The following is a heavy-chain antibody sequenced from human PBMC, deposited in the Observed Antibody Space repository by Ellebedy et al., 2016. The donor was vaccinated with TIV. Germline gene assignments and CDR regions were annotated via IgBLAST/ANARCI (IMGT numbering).Heavy chain of an antibody. Sequence: GESLKISCAASGLSVSRSYMRWVRQTPGKGLEWVAVIHSGGSTYYADAVKGRFTISRDSSKNLLYLQMNSLRAEDTALYYCGSRPPGDYAYLDYWGQGTLVTVSS. CDR2: IHSGGST. CDR1: GLSVSRSY. V-gene: IGHV3-53*01. CDR3: GSRPPGDYAYLDY. D-gene: IGHD4-17*01. J-gene: IGHJ4*02.